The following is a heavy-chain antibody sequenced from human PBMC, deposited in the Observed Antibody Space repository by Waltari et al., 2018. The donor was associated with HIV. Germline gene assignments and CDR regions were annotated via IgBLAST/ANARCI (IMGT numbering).Heavy chain of an antibody. CDR3: ARVGRGDQYDFWSASMTGGGDY. V-gene: IGHV1-18*01. CDR2: ISANNGNT. CDR1: GYTVTSYG. J-gene: IGHJ4*01. Sequence: QVQLVQSGSEVKKPGASVKVSCKTSGYTVTSYGISWVRQAPGQGLDWVGWISANNGNTHVAQKYQDRVTMTTDMATSTAYMELRSLRSDDTAVYYCARVGRGDQYDFWSASMTGGGDYWGHGTLVTVSS. D-gene: IGHD3-3*01.